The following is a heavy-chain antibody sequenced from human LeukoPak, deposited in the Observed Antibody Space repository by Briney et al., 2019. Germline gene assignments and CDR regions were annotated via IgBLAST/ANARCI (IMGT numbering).Heavy chain of an antibody. CDR3: ARGRDGYYFDY. V-gene: IGHV4-61*02. J-gene: IGHJ4*02. Sequence: PSQTLSLTCSVSGGSISSGSYYWSWIRQPAGKGLGWIGRIYTSGSTSYSPSLKSRVTISLDTSKNQFSLKLTSVTAADTAVYSCARGRDGYYFDYWGQGTLVTVSS. D-gene: IGHD5-24*01. CDR1: GGSISSGSYY. CDR2: IYTSGST.